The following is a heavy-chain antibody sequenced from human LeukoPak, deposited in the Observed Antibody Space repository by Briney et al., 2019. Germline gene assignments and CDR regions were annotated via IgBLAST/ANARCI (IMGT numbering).Heavy chain of an antibody. D-gene: IGHD3-22*01. CDR2: IYYSGST. CDR3: ARLGITMIVAY. CDR1: GGSISSYY. J-gene: IGHJ4*02. V-gene: IGHV4-59*08. Sequence: PSETLSLTCTVSGGSISSYYWSWIRQPPGKGLEWIGYIYYSGSTNYNPSLKSRVTISVDTSKNQFSLKRSSVTAADTAVYYCARLGITMIVAYWGQGTLVTVSS.